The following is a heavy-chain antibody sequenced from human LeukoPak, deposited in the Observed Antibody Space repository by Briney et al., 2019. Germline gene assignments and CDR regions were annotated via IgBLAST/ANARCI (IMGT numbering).Heavy chain of an antibody. CDR2: MYYSGST. V-gene: IGHV4-30-4*01. D-gene: IGHD3-22*01. CDR3: ARPYYYDSRIDP. Sequence: SQTLSLTCTVSGGSISSGDYYWSWIRQPPGKGLEWIAYMYYSGSTCYNPSLKSRVTMSADTSKNQLSLKLSSVTAADTAVYYCARPYYYDSRIDPWGQGILVTVSS. J-gene: IGHJ5*02. CDR1: GGSISSGDYY.